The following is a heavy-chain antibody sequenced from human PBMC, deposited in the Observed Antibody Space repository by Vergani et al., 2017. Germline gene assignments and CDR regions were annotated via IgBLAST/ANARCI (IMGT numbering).Heavy chain of an antibody. CDR2: ISWNSGSI. Sequence: EVQLVESGGGLVQPGRSLRLSCAASGFTFDDYAMHWVRQAPGKGLVWVSGISWNSGSIGYADSVKGRFTISRDNAKNSLYLQMNSLRAEDTALYYCAKGSIGATGLFDYWGQGTLVTVSS. CDR1: GFTFDDYA. D-gene: IGHD1-26*01. V-gene: IGHV3-9*01. CDR3: AKGSIGATGLFDY. J-gene: IGHJ4*02.